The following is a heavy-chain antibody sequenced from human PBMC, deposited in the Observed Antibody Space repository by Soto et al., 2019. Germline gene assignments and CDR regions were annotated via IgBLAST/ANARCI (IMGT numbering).Heavy chain of an antibody. J-gene: IGHJ6*03. CDR2: ITSSGST. Sequence: GGSLRLSCAASGFTFTSYSVNGVRQAPGKGLEWVSYITSSGSTYYADSVKGRFTISRDTAKNSLYLQMNSLRAEDTAVYYCARDAMYFYYMDVWGKGTTVTVSS. CDR1: GFTFTSYS. V-gene: IGHV3-48*01. D-gene: IGHD2-2*01. CDR3: ARDAMYFYYMDV.